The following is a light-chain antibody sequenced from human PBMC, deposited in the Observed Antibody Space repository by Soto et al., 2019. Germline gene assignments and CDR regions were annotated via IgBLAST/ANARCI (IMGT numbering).Light chain of an antibody. Sequence: DIQMTQSPSTLSASVGDRVTITCRASQSISSWLAWYQQKPGKAPKLLIYKASSLESGVPSRFSGSGSGTEFTLTISCLQPDDFATYYCQQYDSYSPQKFGQGTKVEIK. CDR1: QSISSW. CDR2: KAS. V-gene: IGKV1-5*03. CDR3: QQYDSYSPQK. J-gene: IGKJ1*01.